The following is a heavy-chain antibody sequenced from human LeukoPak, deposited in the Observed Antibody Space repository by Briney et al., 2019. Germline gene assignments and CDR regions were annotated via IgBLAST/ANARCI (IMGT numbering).Heavy chain of an antibody. CDR1: GGSISSSSYY. D-gene: IGHD6-13*01. CDR2: IFYSGSP. V-gene: IGHV4-39*01. J-gene: IGHJ4*02. CDR3: ARHDPHTGSWYYFDY. Sequence: PSETLSLTCIVSGGSISSSSYYWGWIRQPPGKGLEWIGSIFYSGSPYYNPSLKSRVTISVDTSKNQFSLKLSSVTAADPAVYYCARHDPHTGSWYYFDYWGQGTLVTVSS.